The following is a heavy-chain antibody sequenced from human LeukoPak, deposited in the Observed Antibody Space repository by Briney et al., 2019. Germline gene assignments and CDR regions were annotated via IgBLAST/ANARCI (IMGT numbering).Heavy chain of an antibody. CDR3: AREALTDYTKGTPYYYNSMDV. J-gene: IGHJ6*03. Sequence: GRSLRLSCATSGFCVSDAWLIWVRQAPGNGLEWVSSIISGSSYKYYAESQKGRFTISRDNAKNSLYLQMNSLRAEDTAVYYCAREALTDYTKGTPYYYNSMDVWGKGTTVTVSS. CDR1: GFCVSDAW. D-gene: IGHD4-11*01. V-gene: IGHV3-21*01. CDR2: IISGSSYK.